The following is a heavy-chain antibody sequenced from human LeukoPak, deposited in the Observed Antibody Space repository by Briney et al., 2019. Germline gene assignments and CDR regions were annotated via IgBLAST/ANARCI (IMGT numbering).Heavy chain of an antibody. CDR1: GYTFTGYY. J-gene: IGHJ5*02. D-gene: IGHD3-22*01. V-gene: IGHV1-2*02. Sequence: ASVKVSCKASGYTFTGYYMHWVRQAPGQGLEWMGWINPNSGGTNYAQNFQGRVTMTRDTSISTAYMELSRLKSDDTAMYYCARDNTDSSGYYYVADHWGQGTLVTVSS. CDR3: ARDNTDSSGYYYVADH. CDR2: INPNSGGT.